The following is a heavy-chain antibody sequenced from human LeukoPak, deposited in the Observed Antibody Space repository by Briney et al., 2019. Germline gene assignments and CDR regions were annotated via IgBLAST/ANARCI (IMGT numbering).Heavy chain of an antibody. CDR1: GYTFTGYY. CDR3: ARDVGAAAAGNYVDY. CDR2: INPNSGGT. J-gene: IGHJ4*02. V-gene: IGHV1-2*02. Sequence: ASVTVSCKASGYTFTGYYMHWVRQAPGQGLEWMGWINPNSGGTNYAQKFQGRVTMTRDTSISTAYMELSRLRPDDTVVYYCARDVGAAAAGNYVDYWGQGTLVTVSS. D-gene: IGHD6-13*01.